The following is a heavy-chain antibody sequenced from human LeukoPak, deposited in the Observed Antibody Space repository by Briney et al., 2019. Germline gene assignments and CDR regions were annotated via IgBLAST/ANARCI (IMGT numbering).Heavy chain of an antibody. CDR2: IYHSGST. Sequence: SETLSLTCTVSGGSISSYYWSWIRQPPGKGLEWIGYIYHSGSTNYNPSLKSRVTISVDTSKNQFSLKLSSVTAADTAVYYCARETAMVNAFDIWGQGTMVTVSS. CDR3: ARETAMVNAFDI. D-gene: IGHD5-18*01. V-gene: IGHV4-59*12. CDR1: GGSISSYY. J-gene: IGHJ3*02.